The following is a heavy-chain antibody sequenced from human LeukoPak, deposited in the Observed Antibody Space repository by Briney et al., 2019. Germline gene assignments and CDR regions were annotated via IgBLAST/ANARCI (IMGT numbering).Heavy chain of an antibody. D-gene: IGHD6-19*01. CDR2: IYTSGST. J-gene: IGHJ4*02. V-gene: IGHV4-4*07. Sequence: PSETLSLTCTVSGGSISSYYWSWIRQPAGKGLEWIGRIYTSGSTNYNPSLKSRVTMSVDTSKNQFSLKLSSVTAADTAVYYCASREGSYSSGRPAHWGQGTLVTVSS. CDR3: ASREGSYSSGRPAH. CDR1: GGSISSYY.